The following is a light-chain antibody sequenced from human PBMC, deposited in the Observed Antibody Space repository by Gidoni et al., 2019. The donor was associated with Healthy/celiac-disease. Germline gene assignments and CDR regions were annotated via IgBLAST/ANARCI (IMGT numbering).Light chain of an antibody. CDR2: AAS. CDR3: QQRYSTPRS. J-gene: IGKJ2*04. Sequence: IQMTQSPSSLSASVGDRVTITCRASQSISSYLNWYQQKPGKAPKLLIYAASSLQSGVPSRFSGSGSGTDFTLNISSLQPEDFATYYCQQRYSTPRSFGQGTKLEIK. V-gene: IGKV1-39*01. CDR1: QSISSY.